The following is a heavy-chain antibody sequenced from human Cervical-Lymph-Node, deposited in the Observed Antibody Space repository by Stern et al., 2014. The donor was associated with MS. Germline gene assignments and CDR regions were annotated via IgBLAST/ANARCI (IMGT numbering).Heavy chain of an antibody. Sequence: QVQLVESGPGLVQPSATLSLTCTVSGGSLSNYYWSWIRQPPGKGLEWIGYIYYIETTNYNPSHKSRVTISVDTSKNQFSLRLSSVSVADTAVYYCARHGDTSFVYWGQGTLVTISS. V-gene: IGHV4-59*08. D-gene: IGHD2-21*02. CDR2: IYYIETT. CDR3: ARHGDTSFVY. J-gene: IGHJ4*02. CDR1: GGSLSNYY.